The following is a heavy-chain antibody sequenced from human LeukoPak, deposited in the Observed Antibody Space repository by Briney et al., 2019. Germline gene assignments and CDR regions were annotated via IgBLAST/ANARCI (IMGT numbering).Heavy chain of an antibody. J-gene: IGHJ6*03. V-gene: IGHV1-2*02. CDR2: INPNTGGT. CDR3: ARGGIPHYYYYMDV. D-gene: IGHD1-1*01. Sequence: ASVKVSCKASGYTFTGYYMHWVRQAPGQGLEWMGWINPNTGGTNYAQKFQGRVTMTRDTSISTAYMDLSSLRSDDTALYYCARGGIPHYYYYMDVWGKGTTVTVSS. CDR1: GYTFTGYY.